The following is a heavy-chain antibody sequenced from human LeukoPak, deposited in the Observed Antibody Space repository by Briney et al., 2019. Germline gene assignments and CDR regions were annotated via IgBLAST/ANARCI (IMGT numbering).Heavy chain of an antibody. V-gene: IGHV4-34*01. D-gene: IGHD5-12*01. CDR2: INHSGST. J-gene: IGHJ4*02. CDR3: ARGGRGLRHDFDY. Sequence: PSETLSLTCAVYGGSFSGYYWSWIRQPPGKGLEWIGEINHSGSTNYNPSLKSRVTISVDTSKNQFSLKPSSVTAADTAVYYCARGGRGLRHDFDYWGQGTLVTVSS. CDR1: GGSFSGYY.